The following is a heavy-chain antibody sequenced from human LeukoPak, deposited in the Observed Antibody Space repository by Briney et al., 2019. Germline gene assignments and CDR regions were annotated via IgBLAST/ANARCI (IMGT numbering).Heavy chain of an antibody. J-gene: IGHJ4*02. CDR1: GDSVSSNSAA. CDR3: ARDQGGTAMVPFDY. V-gene: IGHV6-1*01. CDR2: TYYRSKWYN. Sequence: SQTLSLTCAISGDSVSSNSAAWNWIRQSPSSGLEWLGRTYYRSKWYNDYAVPVKSRITINPDTSKNQFSLQLNSVTPEDTAVYYCARDQGGTAMVPFDYWGQGTLVTVSS. D-gene: IGHD5-18*01.